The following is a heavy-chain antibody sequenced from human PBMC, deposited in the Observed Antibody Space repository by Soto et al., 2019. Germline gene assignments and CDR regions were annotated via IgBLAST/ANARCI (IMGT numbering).Heavy chain of an antibody. CDR2: ISGSGGST. J-gene: IGHJ6*02. CDR1: GFSFRKYA. D-gene: IGHD2-2*01. CDR3: AKSGIVVVPAAPYGMDV. V-gene: IGHV3-23*01. Sequence: GGSLRLSCAASGFSFRKYAMSWVRQAPGKGLEWVSAISGSGGSTYYADSVKGRFTISRDNSKNTLYLQMNSLRAEDTAVYYCAKSGIVVVPAAPYGMDVWGQGTTVTVSS.